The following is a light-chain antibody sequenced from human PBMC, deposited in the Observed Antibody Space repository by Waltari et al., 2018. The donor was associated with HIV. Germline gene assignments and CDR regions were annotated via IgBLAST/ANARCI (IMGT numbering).Light chain of an antibody. Sequence: EIQMTQSPSSLSASVGDRITITCRASQSISNYLNWYQQKPGRAPNLLIYEASSLQSGVPPRFSGSGSGTDFTLTISSLQPEDFATYYCQQSYTKPPTFGQGTNLEIK. V-gene: IGKV1-39*01. CDR1: QSISNY. J-gene: IGKJ2*01. CDR2: EAS. CDR3: QQSYTKPPT.